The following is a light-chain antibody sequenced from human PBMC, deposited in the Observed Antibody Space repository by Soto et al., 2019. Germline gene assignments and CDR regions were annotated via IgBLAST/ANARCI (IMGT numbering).Light chain of an antibody. J-gene: IGKJ2*01. CDR3: QQRGGWPRT. Sequence: EIVLTQSPGTLSLSPGERVTLSCRASQSVSSSLAWYQQRPGQAPRLLIYDASNRATGIPDRFSGSGSGTDFTLTISRLEPEDFAVYYCQQRGGWPRTFGQGTKLEIK. CDR2: DAS. V-gene: IGKV3-11*01. CDR1: QSVSSS.